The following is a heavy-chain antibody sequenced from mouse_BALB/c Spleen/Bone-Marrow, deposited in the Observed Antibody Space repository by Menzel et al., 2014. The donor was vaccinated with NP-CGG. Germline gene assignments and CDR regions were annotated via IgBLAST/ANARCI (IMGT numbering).Heavy chain of an antibody. J-gene: IGHJ4*01. D-gene: IGHD2-1*01. CDR3: ARVYGNYDAMDY. Sequence: QAQLKESGAELARPGASVKMSCRASGYTFTTYTMHWVKQRPGQGLEWIGYINPSSGYTYYNQKFKDKATLTADKSSSAAYLQLSSLTSEDSAVYYCARVYGNYDAMDYWGQGTSVTVSS. CDR1: GYTFTTYT. V-gene: IGHV1-4*01. CDR2: INPSSGYT.